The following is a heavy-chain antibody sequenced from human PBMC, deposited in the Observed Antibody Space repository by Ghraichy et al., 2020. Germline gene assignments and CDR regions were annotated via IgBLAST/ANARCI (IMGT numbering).Heavy chain of an antibody. J-gene: IGHJ6*02. CDR1: GGSFSGYY. V-gene: IGHV4-34*01. D-gene: IGHD6-19*01. Sequence: SETLSLTCAVYGGSFSGYYWSWIRQPPGKGLEWIREINHSGSTNYNPSLKSRVTISVDTSKNQFSLKLSSVTAADTAVYYCARCRVAGGKYYYYYYGMDVWGQGTTVTVSS. CDR3: ARCRVAGGKYYYYYYGMDV. CDR2: INHSGST.